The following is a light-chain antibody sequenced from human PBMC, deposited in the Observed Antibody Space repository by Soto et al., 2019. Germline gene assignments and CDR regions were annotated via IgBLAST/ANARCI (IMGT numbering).Light chain of an antibody. CDR3: CSYAGSSTFVL. Sequence: QSALTQPAPVSGSPGQSITISCTGTSSDVGSYNLVSWYQQHPGKAPKLMIYEGSKRPSGVSNRFSGSKSGNTASLTISGLQAEDEADYYCCSYAGSSTFVLFGGGTKLTVL. CDR1: SSDVGSYNL. CDR2: EGS. V-gene: IGLV2-23*03. J-gene: IGLJ2*01.